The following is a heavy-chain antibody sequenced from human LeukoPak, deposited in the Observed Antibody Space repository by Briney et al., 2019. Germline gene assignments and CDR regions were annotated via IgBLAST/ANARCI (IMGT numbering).Heavy chain of an antibody. Sequence: HSQTLSLTCAISGDSVSSNSAAWNWIRQSPSRGLEWLGRTYYRCKWYNDYAVSVKSRITITPATSKNQHSLQLDSVTPEDTAVYYSARIGGGGRSFDYWGQRTLVTVSS. D-gene: IGHD3-16*01. CDR3: ARIGGGGRSFDY. J-gene: IGHJ4*02. CDR1: GDSVSSNSAA. V-gene: IGHV6-1*01. CDR2: TYYRCKWYN.